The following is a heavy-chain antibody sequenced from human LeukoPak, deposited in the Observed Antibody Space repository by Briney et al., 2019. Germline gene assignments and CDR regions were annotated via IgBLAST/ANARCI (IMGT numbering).Heavy chain of an antibody. D-gene: IGHD2-2*01. J-gene: IGHJ4*02. CDR1: GFTFSTYG. CDR2: IRFDGINK. V-gene: IGHV3-30*02. Sequence: PGGSLRLSCAASGFTFSTYGMHWVRRAPGKGLEWVGFIRFDGINKYYTDSVKGRFTISRDNSKNTLYLQMNSLRAEDTAVYYCAKPSSPFYCSSTSCYSDFDYWGQGTLVTVSS. CDR3: AKPSSPFYCSSTSCYSDFDY.